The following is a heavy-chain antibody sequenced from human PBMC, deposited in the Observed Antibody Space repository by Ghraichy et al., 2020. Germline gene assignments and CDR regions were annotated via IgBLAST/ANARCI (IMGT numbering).Heavy chain of an antibody. D-gene: IGHD3-22*01. CDR3: ARDLSGYDSKPY. CDR2: IYSGGST. J-gene: IGHJ4*02. V-gene: IGHV3-53*01. CDR1: GFTVSDNY. Sequence: GGSLRLSCAASGFTVSDNYMSWVRQAPGKGLEWVSVIYSGGSTYYADSVKGRFTISRDNSKNTVYLQMDSLRAEDTAVYYCARDLSGYDSKPYWGQGTLVTVSS.